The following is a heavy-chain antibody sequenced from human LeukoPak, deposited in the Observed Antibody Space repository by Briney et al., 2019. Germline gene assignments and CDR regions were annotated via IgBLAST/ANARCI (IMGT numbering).Heavy chain of an antibody. CDR1: GGSISTYY. Sequence: SETLSLTCSVSGGSISTYYWSWIRQPPGKGLEWIGYVYYSGTTNYKYKSSLKSRVTISVDTSKNQFSLRLSSVTAADTAVYYCARSDRDLWYFDLWGRGTLVTVSS. CDR2: VYYSGTT. V-gene: IGHV4-59*01. J-gene: IGHJ2*01. CDR3: ARSDRDLWYFDL.